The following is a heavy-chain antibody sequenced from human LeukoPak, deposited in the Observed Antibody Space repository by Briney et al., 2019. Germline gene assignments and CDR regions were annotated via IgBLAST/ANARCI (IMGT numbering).Heavy chain of an antibody. CDR3: ATASRLSYDTFDI. Sequence: GGSLRLSCAASGFTFRSDGMHWVRQALGKGLEWVAVISYDGSHKYYADFVKGRFTISRDNSKNTLYLQMNSLRAEDTAVYYCATASRLSYDTFDIWGQGTVVTVSS. J-gene: IGHJ3*02. D-gene: IGHD3-16*02. CDR1: GFTFRSDG. CDR2: ISYDGSHK. V-gene: IGHV3-30*03.